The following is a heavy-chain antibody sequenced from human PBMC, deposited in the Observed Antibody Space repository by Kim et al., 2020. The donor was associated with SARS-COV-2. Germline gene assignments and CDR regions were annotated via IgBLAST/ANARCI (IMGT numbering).Heavy chain of an antibody. Sequence: GGSLRLSCAASGFTFSSYSMNWVRQAPGKGLEWVSYISSSSSTIYYADSVKGRFTISRDNAKNSLYLQMNSLRDEDTAVYYCARLSYYYDSSGYYYVRYYYGMDVWGQGTTVTVSS. J-gene: IGHJ6*02. D-gene: IGHD3-22*01. CDR3: ARLSYYYDSSGYYYVRYYYGMDV. CDR1: GFTFSSYS. V-gene: IGHV3-48*02. CDR2: ISSSSSTI.